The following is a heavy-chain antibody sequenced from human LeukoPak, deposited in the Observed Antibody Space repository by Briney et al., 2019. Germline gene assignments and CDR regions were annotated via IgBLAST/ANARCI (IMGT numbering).Heavy chain of an antibody. CDR1: GFTSTDYY. CDR2: ISRNGDTR. V-gene: IGHV3-11*01. CDR3: ARGPTTVTSPHFDY. J-gene: IGHJ4*02. Sequence: GGSLRLSCAASGFTSTDYYMTWIRQAPGKGLEWASYISRNGDTRYYADSVKGRFTISRDNAKNSLYLQMNSLRAEDTAVYYCARGPTTVTSPHFDYWGQGTLVTVSS. D-gene: IGHD4-17*01.